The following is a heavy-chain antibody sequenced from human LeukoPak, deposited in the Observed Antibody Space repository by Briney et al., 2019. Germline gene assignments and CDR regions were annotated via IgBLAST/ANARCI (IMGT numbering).Heavy chain of an antibody. Sequence: ASVTVSFKGSGYTFTSYGINWVRQPPAQGLEWMGWISVSNGDTNYAQKLRGRVTMTPDRSTSKAYMELKGLRSDDKAVYYCARTSHYVDIAATIPYGIYYFDYRGQGTLVTVSS. CDR2: ISVSNGDT. V-gene: IGHV1-18*01. CDR1: GYTFTSYG. D-gene: IGHD5-12*01. J-gene: IGHJ4*02. CDR3: ARTSHYVDIAATIPYGIYYFDY.